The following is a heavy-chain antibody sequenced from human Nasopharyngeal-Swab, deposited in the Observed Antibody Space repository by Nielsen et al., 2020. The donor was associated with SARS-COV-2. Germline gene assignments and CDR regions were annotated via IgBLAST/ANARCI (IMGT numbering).Heavy chain of an antibody. CDR3: ARQGERSSWPRYLDY. V-gene: IGHV4-59*08. Sequence: PESLSLTCTVSGVSISSYYLSWIRQPPGKGLEWIGYIYYSGSTNYNASLKSRLTISVDTSKNQFSLKLSTVTAADTAVYYCARQGERSSWPRYLDYWGQGTPVTVSS. CDR1: GVSISSYY. J-gene: IGHJ4*02. D-gene: IGHD6-13*01. CDR2: IYYSGST.